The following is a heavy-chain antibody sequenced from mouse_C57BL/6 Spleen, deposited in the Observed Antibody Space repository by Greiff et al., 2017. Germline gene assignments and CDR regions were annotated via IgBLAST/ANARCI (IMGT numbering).Heavy chain of an antibody. CDR2: INPYKGDT. CDR3: AKSIYDYYARDY. V-gene: IGHV1-37*01. D-gene: IGHD1-1*01. Sequence: EVQLQQSGPELVKPGASVKISCKASGYSFTGYFMNWVKQSPGKSLEWIGRINPYKGDTFYNQKFKGKATVTVDNSSSKAHMELLSLTSEDFAVDYCAKSIYDYYARDYWGQGASVTVAS. J-gene: IGHJ4*01. CDR1: GYSFTGYF.